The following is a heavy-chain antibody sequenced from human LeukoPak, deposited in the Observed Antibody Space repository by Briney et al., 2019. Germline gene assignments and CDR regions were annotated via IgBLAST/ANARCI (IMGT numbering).Heavy chain of an antibody. Sequence: ASVKVSCKASGYTFTSYGISWVRQAPGQGLEWMGGFDPEDGETIYAQKFQGRVTMTEDTSTDTAYMGLSSLRSEDTAVYYCAREWLAGKLFDCWGQGTLVTVSS. CDR1: GYTFTSYG. V-gene: IGHV1-24*01. J-gene: IGHJ4*02. D-gene: IGHD6-19*01. CDR3: AREWLAGKLFDC. CDR2: FDPEDGET.